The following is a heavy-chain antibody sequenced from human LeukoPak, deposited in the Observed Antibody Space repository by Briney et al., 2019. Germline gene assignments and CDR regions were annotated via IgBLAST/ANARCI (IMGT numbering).Heavy chain of an antibody. J-gene: IGHJ3*02. D-gene: IGHD4-23*01. CDR3: ASGGNSFFGAFDI. V-gene: IGHV4-39*01. CDR2: IYYSGST. CDR1: GGSISSSGYY. Sequence: SQTLSLTCTVSGGSISSSGYYWGWIRQPPGKGLEWIGSIYYSGSTYSNPALTSRVTISVDTSKNQCSLKLSSVTAADTAVYYCASGGNSFFGAFDIWGQGTMVTVSS.